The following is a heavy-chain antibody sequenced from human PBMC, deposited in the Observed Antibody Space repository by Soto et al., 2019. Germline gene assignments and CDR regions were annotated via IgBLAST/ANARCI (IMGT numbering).Heavy chain of an antibody. J-gene: IGHJ4*02. D-gene: IGHD1-26*01. Sequence: QVTLKESGPVLVKPTETLTLTCTVSGFSLSNARMGVSWIRQPPGKALEWLAHIFSNDEKSYSTSLKNRLTISMDTSKSQVVLTITIMDPVDTATYYCARAVVGAANFDYWGQGTLVTVSS. V-gene: IGHV2-26*01. CDR2: IFSNDEK. CDR1: GFSLSNARMG. CDR3: ARAVVGAANFDY.